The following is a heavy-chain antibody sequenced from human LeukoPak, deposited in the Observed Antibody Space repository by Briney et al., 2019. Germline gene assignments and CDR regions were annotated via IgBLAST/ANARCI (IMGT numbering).Heavy chain of an antibody. CDR1: GGTFSSYA. CDR2: IIPIFGTA. D-gene: IGHD6-19*01. Sequence: GSSVKVSCKASGGTFSSYAISWVRQAPGQGLEWMGGIIPIFGTANYAQKFQGRVTITADKFTSTAYMELSSLRSEDTAVYYCARGSSGWYYFDYWGQGTLVTVSS. V-gene: IGHV1-69*06. CDR3: ARGSSGWYYFDY. J-gene: IGHJ4*02.